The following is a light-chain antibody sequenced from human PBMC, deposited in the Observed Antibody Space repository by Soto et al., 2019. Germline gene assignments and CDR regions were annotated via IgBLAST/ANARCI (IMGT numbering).Light chain of an antibody. CDR1: SSNIGAGYE. CDR2: ENN. J-gene: IGLJ1*01. CDR3: QSYDSSLSRYV. V-gene: IGLV1-40*01. Sequence: QSVLTQPPSVSEAPGQRVTISCTGSSSNIGAGYEAHWYQQVPGTAPKLLIYENNNRPSGVPDRFSGSKSGTSASLAITGLQAEDDAEYFCQSYDSSLSRYVFGTGTKVTVL.